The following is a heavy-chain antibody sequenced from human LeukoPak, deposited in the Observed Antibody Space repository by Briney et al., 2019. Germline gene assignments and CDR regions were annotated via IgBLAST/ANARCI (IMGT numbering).Heavy chain of an antibody. CDR3: ARGIDS. Sequence: SETLSLTCTVSGDSISSGRDYWGWIRQSPGKGLEWIGSLSYNGSTYYNPSLKSRVIVFVDTSKSQVSLKLSAVIAADTAIYYCARGIDSWGQGTLVTVSS. V-gene: IGHV4-39*01. J-gene: IGHJ4*02. CDR1: GDSISSGRDY. CDR2: LSYNGST.